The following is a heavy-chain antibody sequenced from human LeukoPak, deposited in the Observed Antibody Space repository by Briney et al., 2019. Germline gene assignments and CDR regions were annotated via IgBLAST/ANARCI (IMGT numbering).Heavy chain of an antibody. V-gene: IGHV3-30*02. Sequence: PGGSLRLSCAASTFTFSNYGMHWVRQAPGKGLVWVAFIRYDGTNKYYADSVKGRFTISRDNAKNSLYLQMNSLRAKDTAVYYCARESSSGYYDWDYYYYYMDVWGKGTTVTISS. CDR2: IRYDGTNK. CDR3: ARESSSGYYDWDYYYYYMDV. D-gene: IGHD3-22*01. J-gene: IGHJ6*03. CDR1: TFTFSNYG.